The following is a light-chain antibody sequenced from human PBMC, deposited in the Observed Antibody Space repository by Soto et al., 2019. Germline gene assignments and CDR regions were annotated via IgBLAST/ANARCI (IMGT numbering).Light chain of an antibody. CDR2: AAS. CDR1: QSISSY. CDR3: QQSYSIMYT. J-gene: IGKJ2*01. Sequence: DIQMTQSPSSLSASVGDRVTITCRASQSISSYLNWYQQKPGKAPTLLIYAASSLQSGVPSRFSGSGSGTDFTLPISRLQPEDFATYYCQQSYSIMYTFGQGTKLEIK. V-gene: IGKV1-39*01.